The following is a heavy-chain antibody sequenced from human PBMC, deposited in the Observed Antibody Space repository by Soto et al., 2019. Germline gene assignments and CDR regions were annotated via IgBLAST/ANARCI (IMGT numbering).Heavy chain of an antibody. V-gene: IGHV3-21*01. CDR1: GFTFSTYS. CDR2: ISSSSSDI. J-gene: IGHJ4*02. Sequence: GGSLRLSCAASGFTFSTYSMNWVRQAPGKGLEWVSSISSSSSDIYYADSVKGRLTISRDNAKNSLYLQMNSLRAEDTAVYYCARVLGGSYYYFDYWGQGTLVTVSS. D-gene: IGHD1-26*01. CDR3: ARVLGGSYYYFDY.